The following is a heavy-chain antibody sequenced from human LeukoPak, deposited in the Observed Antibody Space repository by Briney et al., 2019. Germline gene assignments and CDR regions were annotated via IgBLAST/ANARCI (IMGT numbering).Heavy chain of an antibody. CDR1: GGSISIYY. J-gene: IGHJ3*02. D-gene: IGHD3-10*01. CDR2: IYYSGST. V-gene: IGHV4-59*08. CDR3: ARHISLFRGAAGDAFDI. Sequence: SETLSLTCTVSGGSISIYYWSWIRQPPGKGLEWLGYIYYSGSTNYNPSLKSRVTISVDTSKNQFSLKLSSVTAADTAVYYCARHISLFRGAAGDAFDIWGQGTMVTVSS.